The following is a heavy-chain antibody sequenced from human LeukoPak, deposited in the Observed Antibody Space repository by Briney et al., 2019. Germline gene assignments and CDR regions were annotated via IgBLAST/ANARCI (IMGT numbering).Heavy chain of an antibody. CDR1: GGSFSGYY. V-gene: IGHV4-34*01. CDR2: LNHSGST. CDR3: ARVTGERNRRIAAAGTGRWFDP. Sequence: SETLSLTCAVYGGSFSGYYWSGLRQPPCKGLEWIGELNHSGSTNYNPSLKSRVTISVDTSKNQFSLELSTVPAADTAVYYCARVTGERNRRIAAAGTGRWFDPWGQGTLVTVSS. J-gene: IGHJ5*02. D-gene: IGHD6-13*01.